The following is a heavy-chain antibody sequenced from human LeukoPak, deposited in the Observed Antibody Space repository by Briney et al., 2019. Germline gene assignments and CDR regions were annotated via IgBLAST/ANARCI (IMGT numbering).Heavy chain of an antibody. D-gene: IGHD3-16*01. CDR1: GGSISSYY. J-gene: IGHJ3*02. Sequence: SETLSLTCTVSGGSISSYYWSWIRQPAGKGLEWIGRIYTSGSTNYNPSLKSRVTMSVDTSKNQFSLKLSSVTAADTAVYYCARGRFAFGGVHWAFDIWGQGTMVTVSS. CDR3: ARGRFAFGGVHWAFDI. V-gene: IGHV4-4*07. CDR2: IYTSGST.